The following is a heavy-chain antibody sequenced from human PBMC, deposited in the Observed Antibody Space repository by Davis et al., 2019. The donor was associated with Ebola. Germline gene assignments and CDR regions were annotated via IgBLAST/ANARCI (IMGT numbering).Heavy chain of an antibody. D-gene: IGHD2-15*01. CDR3: ARVDIVVVVAAIFDY. J-gene: IGHJ4*02. Sequence: GESLKISCAASGFTFSDYSMNWVRQAPGKGLEWVSVIGRSSTYIYYADSVRGRFTISRDNARNSLYLQMNSLRAEDTAVYYCARVDIVVVVAAIFDYWGQGTLVTVSS. CDR1: GFTFSDYS. CDR2: IGRSSTYI. V-gene: IGHV3-21*04.